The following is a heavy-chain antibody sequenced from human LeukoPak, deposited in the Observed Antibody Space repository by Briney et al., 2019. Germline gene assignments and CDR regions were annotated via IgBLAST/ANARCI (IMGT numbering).Heavy chain of an antibody. CDR2: INPNSGGT. D-gene: IGHD5-12*01. J-gene: IGHJ4*02. V-gene: IGHV1-2*06. Sequence: GASVKVSCKASGYTFTGYYMHWLRQAPGQGLEWMGRINPNSGGTNYAQKFQGRVTMTRDTSISTAYMELSRLRSDDTAVYYCARRSYSGYDLGFDYWGQGTLVTVSS. CDR1: GYTFTGYY. CDR3: ARRSYSGYDLGFDY.